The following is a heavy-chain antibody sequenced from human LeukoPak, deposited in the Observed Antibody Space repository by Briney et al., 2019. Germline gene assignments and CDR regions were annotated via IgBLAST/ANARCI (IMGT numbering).Heavy chain of an antibody. Sequence: GESLKISCKGSGYSFTSYWIGWVRQMPGKGLEWMGIIYPGDSDTRYGPSFQGQVTISADKSISTAYLQWSSLKASDTAMYYCARLASTGIAASEGFDPWGQGTLVTVSS. J-gene: IGHJ5*02. CDR3: ARLASTGIAASEGFDP. D-gene: IGHD6-13*01. CDR2: IYPGDSDT. CDR1: GYSFTSYW. V-gene: IGHV5-51*01.